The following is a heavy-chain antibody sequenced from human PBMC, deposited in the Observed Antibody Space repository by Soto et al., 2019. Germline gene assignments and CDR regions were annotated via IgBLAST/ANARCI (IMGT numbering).Heavy chain of an antibody. CDR3: ARGDRYSGSSSDYFDP. D-gene: IGHD1-26*01. CDR2: IYESGRT. CDR1: GASISTGGYS. Sequence: SETLSLTCIVPGASISTGGYSWSWIRQPPGKGPEWIGYIYESGRTYYKPSLKSRASISMDKSRNQFSVRLTSVTAADTAVYFCARGDRYSGSSSDYFDPWGQGTLVTVSS. V-gene: IGHV4-30-2*01. J-gene: IGHJ5*02.